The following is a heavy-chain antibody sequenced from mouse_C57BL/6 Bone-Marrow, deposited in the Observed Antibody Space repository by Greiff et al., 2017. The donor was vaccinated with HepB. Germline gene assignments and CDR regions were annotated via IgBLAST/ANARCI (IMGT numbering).Heavy chain of an antibody. CDR3: ARTYGRFAY. CDR1: GYTFTSYW. V-gene: IGHV1-50*01. J-gene: IGHJ3*01. CDR2: IDPSDSYT. Sequence: QVQLQQPGAELVKPGASVKLSCKASGYTFTSYWMQWVKQRPGQGLEWIGEIDPSDSYTNYNQKFKGKATLTVDTSSSTAYMQLSSLTSEDSAVYYCARTYGRFAYWGQGTLVTVSA. D-gene: IGHD1-1*02.